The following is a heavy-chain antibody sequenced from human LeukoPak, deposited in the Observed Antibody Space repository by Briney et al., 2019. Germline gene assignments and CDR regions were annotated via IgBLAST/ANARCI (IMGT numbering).Heavy chain of an antibody. V-gene: IGHV1-2*02. Sequence: GASVKVSCKASGYTFTGYYMHWVRQAPGQGLEWMGWINPNSGGTNYAQRFQGRVTMTRDTSISTVYMELSRLRSDDTAVYYCARLGHGDYGFDYWGQGTLVTVSS. CDR1: GYTFTGYY. D-gene: IGHD4-17*01. CDR2: INPNSGGT. CDR3: ARLGHGDYGFDY. J-gene: IGHJ4*02.